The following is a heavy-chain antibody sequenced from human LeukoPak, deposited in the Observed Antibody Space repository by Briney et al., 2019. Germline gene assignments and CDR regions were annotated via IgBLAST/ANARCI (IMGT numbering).Heavy chain of an antibody. Sequence: ASVKVSCKASGYTFTSYYMHWVRQAPGQGLEWMGIINPSGGSTSYAQKFQGRVTITRDTSASTAYMELSSLRSEDTAVYYCARDPTYSSADRLFDYWGQGTLVTVSS. D-gene: IGHD6-25*01. CDR3: ARDPTYSSADRLFDY. CDR1: GYTFTSYY. J-gene: IGHJ4*02. CDR2: INPSGGST. V-gene: IGHV1-46*01.